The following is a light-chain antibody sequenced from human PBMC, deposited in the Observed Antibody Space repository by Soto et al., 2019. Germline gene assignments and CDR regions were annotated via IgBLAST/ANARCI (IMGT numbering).Light chain of an antibody. CDR2: GNS. V-gene: IGLV1-40*01. J-gene: IGLJ3*02. CDR3: QSYDSSLSGSV. Sequence: QSVLTQPPSVSGAPGQRVTISCTGSSSNIGAGYDVHWYQQLPGTAPKLLIYGNSHRPSGVPDRFSGSKSGTSASLAITGLQAEDEADYYCQSYDSSLSGSVFGGGTRSPS. CDR1: SSNIGAGYD.